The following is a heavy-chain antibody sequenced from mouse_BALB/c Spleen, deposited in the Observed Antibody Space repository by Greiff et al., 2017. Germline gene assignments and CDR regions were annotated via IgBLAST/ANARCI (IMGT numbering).Heavy chain of an antibody. CDR2: IWTGGGT. D-gene: IGHD1-1*01. V-gene: IGHV2-9-2*01. CDR1: GFSLTSYD. CDR3: VRHYGSSYRAHFDY. Sequence: VQLKQSGPGLVAPSQSLSITCTVSGFSLTSYDISWIRQPPGKGLEWLGVIWTGGGTNYNSAFMSRLSISKDNSKSQVFLKMNSLQTDDTAIYYCVRHYGSSYRAHFDYWGQGTTLTVSS. J-gene: IGHJ2*01.